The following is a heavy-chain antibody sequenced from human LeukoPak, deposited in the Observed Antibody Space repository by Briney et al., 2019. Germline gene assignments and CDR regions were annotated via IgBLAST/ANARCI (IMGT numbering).Heavy chain of an antibody. CDR1: GGSITSSGYY. J-gene: IGHJ4*02. CDR2: IHYSGIT. Sequence: SETLSLTCTVSGGSITSSGYYWGWIRQPPGKGLKWIASIHYSGITYYNPSLKSRVTISVDTSKNQFSLKLSSVTAADTAVYYCARYGGQSEFDYWGQGTLVTVSS. D-gene: IGHD4-23*01. V-gene: IGHV4-39*01. CDR3: ARYGGQSEFDY.